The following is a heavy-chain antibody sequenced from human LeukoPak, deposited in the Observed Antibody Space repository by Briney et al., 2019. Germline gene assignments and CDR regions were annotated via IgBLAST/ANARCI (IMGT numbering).Heavy chain of an antibody. J-gene: IGHJ4*02. CDR3: ASFRDSGSYEYYFDY. Sequence: ASVKVSCKASGYTFTGYYMHWVRQAPGQGLEWMGWINPNSGGTNYAQKFQGRVTMTRDTSISTAYMELSRLRSDDTAVYYYASFRDSGSYEYYFDYWGQGTLVTVSS. CDR2: INPNSGGT. D-gene: IGHD1-26*01. V-gene: IGHV1-2*02. CDR1: GYTFTGYY.